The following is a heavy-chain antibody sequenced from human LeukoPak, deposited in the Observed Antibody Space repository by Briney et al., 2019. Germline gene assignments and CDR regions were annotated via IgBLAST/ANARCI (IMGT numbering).Heavy chain of an antibody. CDR2: ISNSGDTI. V-gene: IGHV3-11*04. J-gene: IGHJ5*02. CDR1: RLTFGDFSDYY. D-gene: IGHD1-14*01. Sequence: GGSLRLSCAASRLTFGDFSDYYMSWIRQTPGKGLEWLSYISNSGDTIYYADSVKGRFTISRDNAKKSLFLQMDGLRVEDTAVYYCVITAGRAGATDHWGQGALVTVS. CDR3: VITAGRAGATDH.